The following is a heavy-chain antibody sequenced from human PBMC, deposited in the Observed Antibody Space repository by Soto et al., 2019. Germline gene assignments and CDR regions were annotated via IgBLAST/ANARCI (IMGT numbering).Heavy chain of an antibody. J-gene: IGHJ6*02. CDR3: ASDSSYALDV. CDR2: INSDGSST. V-gene: IGHV3-74*03. CDR1: DFTFSNRW. Sequence: PGGSLRLSCVASDFTFSNRWMHWVRQVPGKGLVWVSHINSDGSSTTYADSVKGRFTISRDNAKKTVYLQMNSLRAEDTAVYFCASDSSYALDVWGPVTTATVPS.